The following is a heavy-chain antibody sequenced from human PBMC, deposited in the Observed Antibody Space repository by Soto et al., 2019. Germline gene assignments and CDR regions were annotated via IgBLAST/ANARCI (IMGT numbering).Heavy chain of an antibody. CDR2: ISYDGSNK. CDR1: GFTFSSYG. J-gene: IGHJ6*02. CDR3: AKDLGFGGDYGFMNMDV. D-gene: IGHD2-21*02. Sequence: GGSVRLSCAASGFTFSSYGMHWVRQAPGKGLEWVAVISYDGSNKYNGDSVKGRFTISRDNSKNTLYLQMNSLRAEDTAVYYCAKDLGFGGDYGFMNMDVWGQGTTVTASS. V-gene: IGHV3-30*18.